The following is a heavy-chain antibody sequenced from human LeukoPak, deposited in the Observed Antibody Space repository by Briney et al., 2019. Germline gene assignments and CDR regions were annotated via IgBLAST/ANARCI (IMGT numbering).Heavy chain of an antibody. J-gene: IGHJ4*02. Sequence: PGGSLRLSCAASGFTFSSYEMNWVRQAPGKGLEWVSYISSSGSTIYYADSVKGRFTISRDNATNSLYLQMNSLRAEDTAVYYCAIWRYYFDYWGQGTLVTVSS. CDR2: ISSSGSTI. CDR1: GFTFSSYE. CDR3: AIWRYYFDY. V-gene: IGHV3-48*03.